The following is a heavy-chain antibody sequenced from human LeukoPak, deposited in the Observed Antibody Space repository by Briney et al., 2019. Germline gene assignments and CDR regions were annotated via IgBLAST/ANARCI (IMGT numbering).Heavy chain of an antibody. J-gene: IGHJ6*04. Sequence: GGSLRLSCVASGFTLSTYEMSWVRQAPGKGLECVSDISSSGSTIFYADSVKGRFTISRDNAKNSLYLQMNSLRAEDTAVYYCARDGYSYGAVDVWGKGTTVTISS. CDR1: GFTLSTYE. CDR3: ARDGYSYGAVDV. V-gene: IGHV3-48*03. D-gene: IGHD5-18*01. CDR2: ISSSGSTI.